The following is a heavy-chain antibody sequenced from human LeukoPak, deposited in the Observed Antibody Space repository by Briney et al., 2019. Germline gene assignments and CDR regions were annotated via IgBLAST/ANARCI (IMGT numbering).Heavy chain of an antibody. CDR1: GFTLRSDW. Sequence: GGSLIISCAASGFTLRSDWMHWVRQPPGKGPEWISRISGDGRTTTYADSVKGRFTISRDNAKNTLYLQMSSLRAEDTAVYYCAGDLAYGGDYWGEGTRVPLSS. V-gene: IGHV3-74*01. J-gene: IGHJ4*02. CDR3: AGDLAYGGDY. CDR2: ISGDGRTT. D-gene: IGHD3-10*01.